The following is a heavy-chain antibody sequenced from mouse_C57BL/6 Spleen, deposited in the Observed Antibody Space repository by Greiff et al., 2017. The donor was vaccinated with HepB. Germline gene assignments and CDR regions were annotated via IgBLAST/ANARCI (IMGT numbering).Heavy chain of an antibody. CDR1: RFTFSSYA. CDR2: ISDGGSYT. V-gene: IGHV5-4*01. CDR3: AREGWDGGFDY. D-gene: IGHD4-1*01. Sequence: EVKVVESGGGLVKPGGSLKLSCAASRFTFSSYAMSWVRQTPEKRLEWVATISDGGSYTYYPDNVKGRFTISRDNAKNNLYLQMSHLKSEDTAMYYCAREGWDGGFDYWGQGTTLTVSS. J-gene: IGHJ2*01.